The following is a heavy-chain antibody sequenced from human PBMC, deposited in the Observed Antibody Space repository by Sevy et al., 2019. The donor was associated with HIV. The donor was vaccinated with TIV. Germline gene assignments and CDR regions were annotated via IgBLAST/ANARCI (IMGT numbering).Heavy chain of an antibody. J-gene: IGHJ6*02. V-gene: IGHV3-21*04. CDR3: ARDHVKDGDLGDYYYYAMDV. Sequence: GESLKISCAASGFTFSSYAMNWVRQAPGKGLEWVSSINAISSNIYYADSVKGRFTISRDNAKNSLHLQMNSLRAEDTAVYYCARDHVKDGDLGDYYYYAMDVWGQGTTVTVSS. CDR2: INAISSNI. D-gene: IGHD4-17*01. CDR1: GFTFSSYA.